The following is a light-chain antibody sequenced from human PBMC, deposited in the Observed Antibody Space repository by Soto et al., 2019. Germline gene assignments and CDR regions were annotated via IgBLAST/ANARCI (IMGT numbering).Light chain of an antibody. J-gene: IGLJ1*01. CDR1: SSDVGGYDY. CDR3: SSYTSSRSYV. CDR2: YVN. Sequence: QSVLTQPASVSGSPGQSITISCTGTSSDVGGYDYVSWYQHHPGKAPKVMIYYVNNRPSGVSNRFSGSKSGNTASLTISGLQAEDEADYYCSSYTSSRSYVFGPGTKVTVL. V-gene: IGLV2-14*03.